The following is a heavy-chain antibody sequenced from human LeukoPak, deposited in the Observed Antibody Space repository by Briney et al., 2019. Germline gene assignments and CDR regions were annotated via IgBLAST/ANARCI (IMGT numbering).Heavy chain of an antibody. CDR3: ARDLSIFGVGDY. CDR1: GYTFTSYG. J-gene: IGHJ4*02. CDR2: ISAYNGNT. D-gene: IGHD3-3*01. V-gene: IGHV1-18*01. Sequence: ASVKVSCMASGYTFTSYGISWVRQAPGQGLEWMGWISAYNGNTNYAQKLQGRVTMTTDTSTSTAYMELRSLRSDDTAVYYCARDLSIFGVGDYWGQGTLVTVPS.